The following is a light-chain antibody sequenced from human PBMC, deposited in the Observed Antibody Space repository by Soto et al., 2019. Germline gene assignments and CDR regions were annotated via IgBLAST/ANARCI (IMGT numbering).Light chain of an antibody. CDR1: QSISSS. CDR2: AAS. V-gene: IGKV1-12*01. Sequence: DIQMTQSPSSVSASVGDRVTITCRASQSISSSLAWYQQKPGTVPKLLIYAASSLQSGVPSRCSGGAAGTEFTLSITSLQPEDFGTYYCQQGDSFPITFGQGTRLEIK. J-gene: IGKJ5*01. CDR3: QQGDSFPIT.